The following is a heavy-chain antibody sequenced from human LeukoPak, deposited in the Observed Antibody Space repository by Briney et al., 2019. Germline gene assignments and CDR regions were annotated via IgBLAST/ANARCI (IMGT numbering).Heavy chain of an antibody. V-gene: IGHV3-11*04. J-gene: IGHJ5*02. CDR2: ISSSGRKI. D-gene: IGHD6-6*01. CDR1: GFSFSDYE. CDR3: AISTYSSSPS. Sequence: GGSLRLSCAASGFSFSDYEMNWIRQAPGKGLEWVSFISSSGRKIYYADSVRGRFTISRDSAKNSLSLQMNSLRAEDTAMYYCAISTYSSSPSWGQGTLVTVSS.